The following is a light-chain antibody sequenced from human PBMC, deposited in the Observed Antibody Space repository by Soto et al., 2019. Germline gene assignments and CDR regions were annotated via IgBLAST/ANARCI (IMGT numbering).Light chain of an antibody. CDR2: DAS. CDR3: QQRSSWPLT. Sequence: EIVMTQSPATLSCSPGERVTLSCRASQSISSNVAWYQQRPGQAPRLLIYDASNRATGIPGRFSGSGSGTDFTLTISSLEPEDFAVYYCQQRSSWPLTFGGGTKVDIK. V-gene: IGKV3-11*01. CDR1: QSISSN. J-gene: IGKJ4*01.